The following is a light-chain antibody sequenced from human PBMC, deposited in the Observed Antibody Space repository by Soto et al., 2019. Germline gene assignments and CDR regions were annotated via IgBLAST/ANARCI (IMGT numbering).Light chain of an antibody. CDR2: AAS. CDR1: QSISNF. V-gene: IGKV1-39*01. J-gene: IGKJ1*01. CDR3: QQSHSTPPT. Sequence: DIQMTQSPSSQSASVGDRVTITCRASQSISNFLNWYQQRQGQVPKLLIYAASTLHTGVPSRFSGSGSGTDFTLTITSLQPEDFTTYYCQQSHSTPPTFGQGTKVDIK.